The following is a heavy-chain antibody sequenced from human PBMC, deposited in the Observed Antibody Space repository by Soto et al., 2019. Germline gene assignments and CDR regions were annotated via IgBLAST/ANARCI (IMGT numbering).Heavy chain of an antibody. CDR2: MNPNSGNT. CDR3: ARAAVGQQLVRYYYYYGMDV. V-gene: IGHV1-8*01. D-gene: IGHD6-13*01. J-gene: IGHJ6*02. CDR1: GYTFTSYD. Sequence: QVQLVQSGAEVKKPGASVKVSCKASGYTFTSYDINWVRQATGQGLEWMGWMNPNSGNTGYAQKFQGRVTMTRNTSISTAYMELSSLRSEDTAVYYCARAAVGQQLVRYYYYYGMDVWGQGTTVPVSS.